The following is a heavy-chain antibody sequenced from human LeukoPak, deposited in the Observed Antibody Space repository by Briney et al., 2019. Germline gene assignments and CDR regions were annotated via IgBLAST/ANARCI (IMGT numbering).Heavy chain of an antibody. CDR2: INPNNGGT. D-gene: IGHD3-22*01. V-gene: IGHV1-2*02. J-gene: IGHJ3*02. Sequence: ASVKVSCKASGYTFTGYYIHWVRQAPGQGLEWMGWINPNNGGTNYAQKFQGRVTMTRDMSMSTAYMELSRLRSDDTAVYYCAGEDNSSGYRPFDIWGQGTMVTVPS. CDR1: GYTFTGYY. CDR3: AGEDNSSGYRPFDI.